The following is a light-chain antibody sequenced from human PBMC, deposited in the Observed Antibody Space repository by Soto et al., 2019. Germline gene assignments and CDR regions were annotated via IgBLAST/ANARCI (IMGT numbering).Light chain of an antibody. CDR2: GAS. CDR1: QGVSRY. V-gene: IGKV3-20*01. J-gene: IGKJ4*01. CDR3: QQHDSSPLT. Sequence: EIVLTQSQGTLSLSPGERATLSCRASQGVSRYLAWYQQKPGQAPRLLIYGASSRATGTPDRFSGSGSGTDFTLTFSRLEPEDLAVYHCQQHDSSPLTFGGGTKVEIK.